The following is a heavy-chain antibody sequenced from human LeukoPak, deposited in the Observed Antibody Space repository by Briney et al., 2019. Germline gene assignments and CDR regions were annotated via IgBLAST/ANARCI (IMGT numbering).Heavy chain of an antibody. V-gene: IGHV1-69*05. CDR3: ARARGQWLLQGTLGLDY. Sequence: ASVKVSCKASGGTFSSYAISWVRQAPGQGLEWMGGIIPIFGTANYAQKFQGRVTITTDESTSTAYMELSSLRSEDTAVYYCARARGQWLLQGTLGLDYWGQGTLVTVSS. CDR2: IIPIFGTA. D-gene: IGHD6-19*01. CDR1: GGTFSSYA. J-gene: IGHJ4*02.